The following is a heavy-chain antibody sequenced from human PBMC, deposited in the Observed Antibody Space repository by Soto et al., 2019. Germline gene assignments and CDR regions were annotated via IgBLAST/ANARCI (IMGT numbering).Heavy chain of an antibody. J-gene: IGHJ4*02. CDR2: VYYSGIT. CDR3: ARALGSSPLSY. CDR1: GDSITSPNYH. Sequence: SETLSLTCTVSGDSITSPNYHWSWIRQHPGKGLEWIGYVYYSGITHYNPSLKSRVTTSMDTSKNQFSLNLTSVTAADTAVYYCARALGSSPLSYWGQGTLVTVSS. V-gene: IGHV4-31*03. D-gene: IGHD6-6*01.